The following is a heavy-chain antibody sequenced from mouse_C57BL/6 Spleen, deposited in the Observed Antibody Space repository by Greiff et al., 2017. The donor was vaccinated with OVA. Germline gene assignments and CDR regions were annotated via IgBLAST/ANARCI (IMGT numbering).Heavy chain of an antibody. CDR3: AREGGSYYGSSYDWYFDV. CDR1: GYAFTNYL. Sequence: VQLQQSGAELVRPGTSVKVSCKASGYAFTNYLIEWVKQRPGQGLEWIGVSNPGSGGTNYNEKFKGKATLTEENSSSTAYMQLSSLTSEDSAVYFCAREGGSYYGSSYDWYFDVWGTGTTVTVSS. D-gene: IGHD1-1*01. V-gene: IGHV1-54*01. CDR2: SNPGSGGT. J-gene: IGHJ1*03.